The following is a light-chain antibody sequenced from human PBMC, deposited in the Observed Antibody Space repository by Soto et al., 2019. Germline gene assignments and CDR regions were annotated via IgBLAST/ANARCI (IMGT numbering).Light chain of an antibody. Sequence: EIMLTQSPGILSLYPGERATLSCRASQSVSNDFLAWYQQKPGQAPRLLIYGASTRATGIPDRFSGSGSGTDFTLTISGLEPEDFAVYYCQQYGTSLFTFGGGTKVDIK. J-gene: IGKJ4*01. V-gene: IGKV3-20*01. CDR2: GAS. CDR3: QQYGTSLFT. CDR1: QSVSNDF.